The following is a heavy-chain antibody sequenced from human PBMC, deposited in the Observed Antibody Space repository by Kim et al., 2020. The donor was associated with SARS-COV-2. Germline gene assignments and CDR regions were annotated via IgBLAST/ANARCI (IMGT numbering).Heavy chain of an antibody. CDR3: TRLEYCSSTSCPYYFDY. CDR1: GFTFSGSA. D-gene: IGHD2-2*01. CDR2: IRSKANSYAT. Sequence: GGSLRLSCAASGFTFSGSAMHWVRQASGKGLEWVGRIRSKANSYATAYAASVKGRFTISRDDSKNTAYLQMNSLKTEDTAVYYCTRLEYCSSTSCPYYFDYWGQGTLVTVSS. V-gene: IGHV3-73*01. J-gene: IGHJ4*02.